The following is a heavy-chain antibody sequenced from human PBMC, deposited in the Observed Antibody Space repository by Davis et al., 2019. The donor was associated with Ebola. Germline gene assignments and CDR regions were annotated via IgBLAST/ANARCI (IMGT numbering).Heavy chain of an antibody. CDR2: INTNTGNP. D-gene: IGHD6-19*01. V-gene: IGHV7-4-1*02. CDR1: GYTFTTYA. CDR3: AKGPWLVSYYYYGMDV. Sequence: ASVKVSCKASGYTFTTYAMIWLRQAPGQGLEWMGWINTNTGNPTYAQGFTGRFVFSLDTSVSTAYLQISSLKAEDTAVYYCAKGPWLVSYYYYGMDVWGKGTTVTVPS. J-gene: IGHJ6*04.